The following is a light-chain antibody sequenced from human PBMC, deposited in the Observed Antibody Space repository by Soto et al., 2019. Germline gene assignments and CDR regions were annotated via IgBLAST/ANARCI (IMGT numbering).Light chain of an antibody. J-gene: IGKJ1*01. CDR3: QRLNSFPWT. Sequence: IRLTQSPSSLSASVGDRVTITCRASQGISRYLAWYQQKPGEAPKLLIYAASTLQTGVPSRFSSSGSGTAFTLTVSSLQPEDFATYYCQRLNSFPWTFGQGSTVEIK. CDR2: AAS. V-gene: IGKV1-9*01. CDR1: QGISRY.